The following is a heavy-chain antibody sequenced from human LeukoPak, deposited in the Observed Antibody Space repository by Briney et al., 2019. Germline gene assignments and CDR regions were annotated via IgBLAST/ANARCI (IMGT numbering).Heavy chain of an antibody. CDR3: ARGANWNLNYYYYYMDV. V-gene: IGHV4-30-4*08. J-gene: IGHJ6*03. Sequence: SQTLSLTCTVSGGSISSGDYYWSWIRQPPGKGLEWIGYIYYNGSTYYNPSLKSRVTISVDTSKNQFSLKLSSVTAADTAVYYCARGANWNLNYYYYYMDVWGKGTTVTVSS. CDR2: IYYNGST. D-gene: IGHD1-1*01. CDR1: GGSISSGDYY.